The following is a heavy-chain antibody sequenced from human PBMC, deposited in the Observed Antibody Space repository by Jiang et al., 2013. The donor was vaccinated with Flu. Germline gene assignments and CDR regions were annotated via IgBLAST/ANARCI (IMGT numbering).Heavy chain of an antibody. J-gene: IGHJ6*02. D-gene: IGHD4-17*01. V-gene: IGHV1-69*04. CDR2: IMPILGVT. CDR1: GGSFSTHA. Sequence: GAEVKKPGSSVKVSCKTSGGSFSTHAFSWVRQAPGQGLEWMGRIMPILGVTNYAQKFQGKVTINADTSTNIAYMKLSGLRSEDTAVYYCARELDYGDLTYYGMDVWGQGTTVTVSS. CDR3: ARELDYGDLTYYGMDV.